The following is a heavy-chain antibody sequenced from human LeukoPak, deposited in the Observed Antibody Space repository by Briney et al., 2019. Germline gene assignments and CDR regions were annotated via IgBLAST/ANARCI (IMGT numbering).Heavy chain of an antibody. CDR2: ISWNSGYI. J-gene: IGHJ4*02. CDR3: ARGPLWGGYNCFDY. D-gene: IGHD5-24*01. V-gene: IGHV3-9*01. Sequence: PGRTLRLACAASGFTFDNYAMHWVRQAPGKGLEWLSGISWNSGYIGYADSVKGRFTISRDNAKNSLYLQMNSLRAEDTAVYYCARGPLWGGYNCFDYWGQGTLVTVSS. CDR1: GFTFDNYA.